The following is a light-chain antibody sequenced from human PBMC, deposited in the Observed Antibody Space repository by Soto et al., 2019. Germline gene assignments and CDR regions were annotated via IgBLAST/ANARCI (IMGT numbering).Light chain of an antibody. V-gene: IGKV3-15*01. CDR1: QSVSSK. CDR3: QQYNNWPPVT. CDR2: GAS. Sequence: EIVMTQSPATLSVSPGERATLSCRASQSVSSKLAWYQQKPGQSPRLLIYGASTRATGIPARFSGSGSGTEFTLTISSLQSEDFAVYYRQQYNNWPPVTFGGGTKVDIK. J-gene: IGKJ4*01.